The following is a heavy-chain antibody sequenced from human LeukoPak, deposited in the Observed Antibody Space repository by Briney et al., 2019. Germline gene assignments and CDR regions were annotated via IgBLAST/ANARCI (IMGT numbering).Heavy chain of an antibody. Sequence: GGSLRLSCAASGFTFSSYGMHWVRQAPGKGLEWVAFIRYDGSNKYYADSVKGRFTISRDNSKNTLYLQMNSLRAEDTAVYYCASYYYDSSGYSDAFDIWGQGTMVTVSS. CDR2: IRYDGSNK. V-gene: IGHV3-30*02. CDR1: GFTFSSYG. CDR3: ASYYYDSSGYSDAFDI. D-gene: IGHD3-22*01. J-gene: IGHJ3*02.